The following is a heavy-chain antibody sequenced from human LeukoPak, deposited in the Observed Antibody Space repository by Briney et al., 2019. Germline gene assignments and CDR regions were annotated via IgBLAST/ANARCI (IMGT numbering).Heavy chain of an antibody. J-gene: IGHJ4*02. CDR2: IPASGGST. CDR1: GFTFSSNV. Sequence: GGSLRLSCAASGFTFSSNVMIWVRQAPGKGLEWVSSIPASGGSTYYADSVKGRFTIFRDNSKNSLYLQMNSLRAEDTAVYYCAKESSGGWYFDYWGQGTLVTVSS. V-gene: IGHV3-23*01. CDR3: AKESSGGWYFDY. D-gene: IGHD6-19*01.